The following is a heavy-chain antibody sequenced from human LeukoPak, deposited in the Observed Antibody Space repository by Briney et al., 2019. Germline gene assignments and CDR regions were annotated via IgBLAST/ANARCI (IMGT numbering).Heavy chain of an antibody. Sequence: GGSLRLSCSASGFTFSSYAMHWVRQAPGKGLEYVSAISSNGGSTYYADSVKGRFTISRDNSKSTLYLQVSSLRAEDTAVYYCVNLGLTVTKTYYYYGMDVWGQGTTVTVSS. V-gene: IGHV3-64D*06. D-gene: IGHD4-17*01. CDR3: VNLGLTVTKTYYYYGMDV. CDR2: ISSNGGST. J-gene: IGHJ6*02. CDR1: GFTFSSYA.